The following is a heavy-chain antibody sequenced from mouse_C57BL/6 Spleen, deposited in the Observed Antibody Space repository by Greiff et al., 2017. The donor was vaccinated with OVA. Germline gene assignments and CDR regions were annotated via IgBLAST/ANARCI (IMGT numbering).Heavy chain of an antibody. CDR2: IYPGGGYT. D-gene: IGHD1-1*01. CDR1: GYTFTNYW. Sequence: QVQLKESGAELVRPGTSVKMSCKASGYTFTNYWIGWAKQRPGHGLEWIGVIYPGGGYTNYNETFKGKATLTVDKSSSTAYMQFSSLTSEDSAIYYCARSNYYGSSRYWYFDVWGTGTTVTVSS. J-gene: IGHJ1*03. CDR3: ARSNYYGSSRYWYFDV. V-gene: IGHV1-63*01.